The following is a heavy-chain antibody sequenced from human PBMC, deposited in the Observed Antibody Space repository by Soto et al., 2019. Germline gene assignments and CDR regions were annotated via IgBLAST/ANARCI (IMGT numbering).Heavy chain of an antibody. CDR1: GGSFSGYY. D-gene: IGHD2-15*01. J-gene: IGHJ5*02. V-gene: IGHV4-34*01. CDR2: INHSGST. CDR3: ARGFPVCGGGRCYSGWFDP. Sequence: QVQLQQWGAGLLKPSETLSLTCAVYGGSFSGYYWSAIRLPPGKGLEWIAEINHSGSTNYNPSLKSRVTISVDTSKNQFSLKLSSVTAAATAVYYCARGFPVCGGGRCYSGWFDPWGQGTPVIVSS.